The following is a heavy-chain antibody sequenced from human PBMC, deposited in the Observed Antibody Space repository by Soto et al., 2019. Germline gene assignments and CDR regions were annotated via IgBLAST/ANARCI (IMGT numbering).Heavy chain of an antibody. D-gene: IGHD6-6*01. V-gene: IGHV4-59*08. Sequence: SETLSLTCTVSGGSISNYYWTWIRQPPGKGLEWIGYIYYSGSTYYSPSLKSRVTISVDTSKNQFSLKLSSVTAADTAVYYCARXRPDGARLDPWGQGTLVTVSS. CDR3: ARXRPDGARLDP. CDR2: IYYSGST. CDR1: GGSISNYY. J-gene: IGHJ5*02.